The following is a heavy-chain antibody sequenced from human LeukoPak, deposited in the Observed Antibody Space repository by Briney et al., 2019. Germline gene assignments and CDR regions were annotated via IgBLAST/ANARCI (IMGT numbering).Heavy chain of an antibody. CDR1: GFTFSSYG. Sequence: GGSLRLSCAASGFTFSSYGMHWVRQAPGKGLEWVAVISYDGSNKYYADSVKGRFTISRDNSKNTLYLQMNSLRAEDTAVYYCAKGGVYGDPDYWGQGTLVTVSS. V-gene: IGHV3-30*18. CDR2: ISYDGSNK. D-gene: IGHD4-17*01. J-gene: IGHJ4*02. CDR3: AKGGVYGDPDY.